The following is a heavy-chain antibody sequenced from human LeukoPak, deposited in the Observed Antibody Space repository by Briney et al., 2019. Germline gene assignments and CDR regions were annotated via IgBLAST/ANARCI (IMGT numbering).Heavy chain of an antibody. J-gene: IGHJ3*02. D-gene: IGHD3-10*01. CDR3: ARVRRRFGDDAFDI. CDR2: IYTSGST. Sequence: SETLSLTCAVSGGSISGYYWSWIRQPAGKGLEWIGRIYTSGSTNYNPSLKSRVTMSVDTSKNQFSLKLSSVTAADTAVYYCARVRRRFGDDAFDIWGQGTMVTVSS. CDR1: GGSISGYY. V-gene: IGHV4-4*07.